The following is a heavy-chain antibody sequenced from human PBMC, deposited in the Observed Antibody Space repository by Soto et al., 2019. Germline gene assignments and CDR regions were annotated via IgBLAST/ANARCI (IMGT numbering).Heavy chain of an antibody. Sequence: ASVKVSCKASGYTFTSYGISWVRQAPGQGLEWMGWISAYNGNTNYAQKLQGRLTITSDTSANTVYMELSSLTSEDTAMYYCTRSEISPYGGLIGPFDYWGQGNLVTVSS. D-gene: IGHD3-16*02. CDR3: TRSEISPYGGLIGPFDY. J-gene: IGHJ4*02. CDR1: GYTFTSYG. V-gene: IGHV1-18*01. CDR2: ISAYNGNT.